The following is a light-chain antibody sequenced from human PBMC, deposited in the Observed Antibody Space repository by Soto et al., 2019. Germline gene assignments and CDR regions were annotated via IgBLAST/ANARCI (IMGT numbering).Light chain of an antibody. V-gene: IGKV3-20*01. Sequence: EIVLTQSPGTLSLSPGEIATLSCRASHSISNNYLAWYQQKPGHAPRLLIYAASTRATGVPDRFTGSGSGTDFTLTISRLEPEDFAVFYCHHYGRSPIFTFGPGPKVDIK. J-gene: IGKJ3*01. CDR1: HSISNNY. CDR2: AAS. CDR3: HHYGRSPIFT.